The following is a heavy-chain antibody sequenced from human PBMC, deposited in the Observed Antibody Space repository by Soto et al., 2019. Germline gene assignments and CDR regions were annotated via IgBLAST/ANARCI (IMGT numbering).Heavy chain of an antibody. D-gene: IGHD3-16*01. V-gene: IGHV5-51*01. CDR2: IYPGDSDT. J-gene: IGHJ6*02. Sequence: PGASLKISCKGSGYSFTSYWIGWVRQMPGKGLEWMGIIYPGDSDTRYSPSFQGQVTISADKSISTAYLQWSSLKASDTAMYYCARQLARIRYYYYGMDVWGQGTTVTVSS. CDR1: GYSFTSYW. CDR3: ARQLARIRYYYYGMDV.